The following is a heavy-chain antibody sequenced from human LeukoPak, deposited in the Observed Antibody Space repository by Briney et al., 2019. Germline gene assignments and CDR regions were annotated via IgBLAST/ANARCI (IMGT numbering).Heavy chain of an antibody. Sequence: PGRSLRLSCAASGFTFDDYAMHWVRQAPGKGLEWVSGITWNTGSIGYADSVKGRFTVSRDNAKNSLYLQMNSLRPDDTALYYCAKDRGGSYFDAFDIWGQGTLVTVSS. CDR1: GFTFDDYA. V-gene: IGHV3-9*01. CDR2: ITWNTGSI. CDR3: AKDRGGSYFDAFDI. D-gene: IGHD1-26*01. J-gene: IGHJ3*02.